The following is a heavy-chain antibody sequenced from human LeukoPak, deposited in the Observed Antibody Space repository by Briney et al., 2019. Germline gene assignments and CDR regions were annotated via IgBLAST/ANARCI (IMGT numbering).Heavy chain of an antibody. D-gene: IGHD5-18*01. CDR3: AKDMGYSYGPNYYYYYGMDV. CDR1: GFTFDDYT. V-gene: IGHV3-43*01. Sequence: GGSLRLSCAASGFTFDDYTMHWVRQAPGKGLEWVSLISWDGGSTYYADSVKGRFTISRDNSKNSLYLQMNSLRTEDTALYYCAKDMGYSYGPNYYYYYGMDVWGQGTTVTVSS. J-gene: IGHJ6*02. CDR2: ISWDGGST.